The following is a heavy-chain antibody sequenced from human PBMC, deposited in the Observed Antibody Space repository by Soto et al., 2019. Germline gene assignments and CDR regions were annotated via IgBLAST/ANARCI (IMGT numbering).Heavy chain of an antibody. Sequence: EVQLMESGGGLVQPGRSLRLSCAASGFTFDDYAMHWVRQAPGKGLEWVSGINRDSSDIIYADSVRGRFTTSRDNAKNSLYLQMISLRPEDTALYYCARRAVPGRHFDYWGQGALVTVSS. CDR1: GFTFDDYA. D-gene: IGHD2-2*01. CDR3: ARRAVPGRHFDY. CDR2: INRDSSDI. J-gene: IGHJ4*02. V-gene: IGHV3-9*01.